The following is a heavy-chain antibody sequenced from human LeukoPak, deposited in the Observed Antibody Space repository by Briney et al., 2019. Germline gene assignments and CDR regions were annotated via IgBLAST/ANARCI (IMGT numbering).Heavy chain of an antibody. Sequence: GASLQISCKGSGYSFTSYWIGWVRQMPGKGLEWMGIIYPGDSDTRYSPSFQGQVTISADKSISTAYLQWSNLKASDTANCARLQQPQSLDWFDPWGQGTLVTVSS. J-gene: IGHJ5*02. CDR1: GYSFTSYW. V-gene: IGHV5-51*01. CDR3: ARLQQPQSLDWFDP. D-gene: IGHD6-13*01. CDR2: IYPGDSDT.